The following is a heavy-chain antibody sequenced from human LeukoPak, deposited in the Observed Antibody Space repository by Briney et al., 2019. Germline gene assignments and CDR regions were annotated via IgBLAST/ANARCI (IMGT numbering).Heavy chain of an antibody. CDR3: ARRPVTDIVVVPAAPYLTYFDY. CDR1: GYSISSGYY. CDR2: IYHSGRT. J-gene: IGHJ4*02. V-gene: IGHV4-38-2*02. D-gene: IGHD2-2*01. Sequence: PSETLSLTCTVSGYSISSGYYWGWIRQPPGKGLEWIGSIYHSGRTYYNPSLKSRVTISVDTSKNQFSLKLSSVTAADTAVYYCARRPVTDIVVVPAAPYLTYFDYWGQGTLVTVSS.